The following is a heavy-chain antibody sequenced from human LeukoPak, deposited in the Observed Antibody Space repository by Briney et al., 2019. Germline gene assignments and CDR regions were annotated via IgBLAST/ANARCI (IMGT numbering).Heavy chain of an antibody. V-gene: IGHV1-69*13. CDR2: IIPIFGTA. CDR3: ARDSPSSGYYPGDFDY. Sequence: SVKVSCKASGYTFTSYGISWVRRAPGQGLEWMGGIIPIFGTANYAQKFQGRVTITADESTSTAYMELSSLRSEDTAVYYCARDSPSSGYYPGDFDYWGQGTLVTVSS. J-gene: IGHJ4*02. D-gene: IGHD3-22*01. CDR1: GYTFTSYG.